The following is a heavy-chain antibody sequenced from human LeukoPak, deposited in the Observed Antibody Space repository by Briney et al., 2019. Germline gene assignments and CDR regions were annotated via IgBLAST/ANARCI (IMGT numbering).Heavy chain of an antibody. J-gene: IGHJ4*02. Sequence: SETLSLTCTVSGGSISSGSYYWSWIRQPAGKGLEWIGRIYTSGSTNYNPSLKSRVTISVDTSKNQFSLKLSSLTAADTAMYYCAAGFDYWGQGTLVTVSS. V-gene: IGHV4-61*02. CDR1: GGSISSGSYY. CDR3: AAGFDY. CDR2: IYTSGST.